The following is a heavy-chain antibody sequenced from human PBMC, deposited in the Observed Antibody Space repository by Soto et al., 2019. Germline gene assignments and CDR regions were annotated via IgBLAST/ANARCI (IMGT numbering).Heavy chain of an antibody. CDR2: ISSSGRTI. V-gene: IGHV3-48*03. D-gene: IGHD1-20*01. Sequence: PGGSLRLSCAASGFTFSSYEMNWVRQAPGKGLEWDSYISSSGRTIYYADSVKGRFTISRDNAKNSLYLQMNSLRAEDTAVYYCARSGYNWNDGARGYFDYWGQGTLVTVSS. J-gene: IGHJ4*02. CDR1: GFTFSSYE. CDR3: ARSGYNWNDGARGYFDY.